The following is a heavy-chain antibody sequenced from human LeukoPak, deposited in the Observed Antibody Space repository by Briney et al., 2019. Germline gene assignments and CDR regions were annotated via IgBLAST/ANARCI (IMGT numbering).Heavy chain of an antibody. J-gene: IGHJ4*02. V-gene: IGHV3-53*01. D-gene: IGHD6-19*01. CDR2: IYSGGST. CDR3: TTRDQSRIAVAQIFDY. Sequence: GGSLRLSCAASGFRGSSKYMRCVRQAQGEGLEWVSVIYSGGSTYYEDSVKGRFTISRDNSKNTLYLQMNSLRAEDTAVYYCTTRDQSRIAVAQIFDYWGQGTLVTVSS. CDR1: GFRGSSKY.